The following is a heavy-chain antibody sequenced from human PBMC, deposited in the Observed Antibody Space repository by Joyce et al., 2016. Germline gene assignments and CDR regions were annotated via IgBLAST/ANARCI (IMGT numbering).Heavy chain of an antibody. V-gene: IGHV3-21*01. CDR2: ISGDNTYI. CDR3: ARDVLTTVTKAYGY. Sequence: EVQLVESGGGLVKPGESLRLSCTASGFIFSSYSMTWVRKVPGKGLEWVSSISGDNTYIFHADSVKGRFTISRDNARNSLYLQMNSLRAEDTAVYYCARDVLTTVTKAYGYWGQGTLVAISS. CDR1: GFIFSSYS. J-gene: IGHJ4*02. D-gene: IGHD4-11*01.